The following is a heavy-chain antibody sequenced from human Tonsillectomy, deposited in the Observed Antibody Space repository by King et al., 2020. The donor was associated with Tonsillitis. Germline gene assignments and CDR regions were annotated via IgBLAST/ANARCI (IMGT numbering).Heavy chain of an antibody. CDR3: ATDSGSYRRDAFDI. CDR2: FDPEDGET. D-gene: IGHD1-26*01. CDR1: GYTLTELS. V-gene: IGHV1-24*01. Sequence: QLVQSGAEVKKPGASVKVSCKVSGYTLTELSMHWVRQAPGKGLEWMGGFDPEDGETIYAQKFQGRVTMTEDTSTGTAYMELSSLRSEDTAVYYCATDSGSYRRDAFDIWGQGTMVTVSS. J-gene: IGHJ3*02.